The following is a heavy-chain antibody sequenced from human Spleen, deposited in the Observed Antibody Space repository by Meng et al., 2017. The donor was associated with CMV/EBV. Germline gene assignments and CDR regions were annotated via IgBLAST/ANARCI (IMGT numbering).Heavy chain of an antibody. CDR3: ARGYQLLAYYYYYGMDV. Sequence: ASVKVSCKASGYTFTGYYIHWVRQAPDRGLEWMGWINPYSGGTNYARNFEARVTMTRDTSISTAYMELSRLRSDDTAVYYCARGYQLLAYYYYYGMDVWGQGTTVTVSS. D-gene: IGHD2-2*01. J-gene: IGHJ6*02. CDR1: GYTFTGYY. V-gene: IGHV1-2*02. CDR2: INPYSGGT.